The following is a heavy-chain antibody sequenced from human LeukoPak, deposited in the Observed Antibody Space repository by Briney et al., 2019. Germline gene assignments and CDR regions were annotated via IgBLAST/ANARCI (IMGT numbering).Heavy chain of an antibody. Sequence: SVKVSCKASGGTFSSYAISWVRRAPGQGLEWMGGIIPIFGTANYAQKFQGRVTITADKSTSTAYMELSSLRSEDTAVYYCARDRRALRAGEQFDYWGQGTLVTVSS. CDR2: IIPIFGTA. CDR1: GGTFSSYA. V-gene: IGHV1-69*06. J-gene: IGHJ4*02. D-gene: IGHD1/OR15-1a*01. CDR3: ARDRRALRAGEQFDY.